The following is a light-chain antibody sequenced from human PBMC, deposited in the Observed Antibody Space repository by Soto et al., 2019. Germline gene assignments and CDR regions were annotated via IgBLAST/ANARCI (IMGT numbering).Light chain of an antibody. CDR1: QSVSSSY. CDR3: QQYGNSRWT. V-gene: IGKV3-20*01. J-gene: IGKJ1*01. Sequence: EIVLTQSPDTLSLSPGERATRSCRASQSVSSSYLAWYQQTPGQAPRLLIYGTSNRATGIPDRFSGSGSGTDFTRTISILEPEDFAVYYCQQYGNSRWTFGQGNKVEIQ. CDR2: GTS.